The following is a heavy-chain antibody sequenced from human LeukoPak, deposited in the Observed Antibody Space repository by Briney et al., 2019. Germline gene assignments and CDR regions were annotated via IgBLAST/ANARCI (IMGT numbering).Heavy chain of an antibody. J-gene: IGHJ5*02. CDR3: ARRYRPGIAVAGTGDWFDP. V-gene: IGHV1-18*01. D-gene: IGHD6-19*01. Sequence: ASVKVSCKASGYTFTSYGISWVRQAPGQGLEWMGWISPYNGNTYYAQKVQGRVTMTTDTSTRTAYMELRSLRSDDTAVFYCARRYRPGIAVAGTGDWFDPWGQGTLVTVSS. CDR2: ISPYNGNT. CDR1: GYTFTSYG.